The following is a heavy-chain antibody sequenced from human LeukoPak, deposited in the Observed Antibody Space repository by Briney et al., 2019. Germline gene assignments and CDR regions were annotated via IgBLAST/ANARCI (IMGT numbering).Heavy chain of an antibody. V-gene: IGHV4-59*08. D-gene: IGHD2-2*01. CDR1: GGSISSYY. CDR3: ARHVGGAYQFDY. Sequence: SETLSLTCTVSGGSISSYYWSWIRQPPGKGLEWIGYIYYSGSTNYNPSLKSRVTISVDTSKNQFSLKLSSATAADTAVYYCARHVGGAYQFDYWGQGTLVTVSS. J-gene: IGHJ4*02. CDR2: IYYSGST.